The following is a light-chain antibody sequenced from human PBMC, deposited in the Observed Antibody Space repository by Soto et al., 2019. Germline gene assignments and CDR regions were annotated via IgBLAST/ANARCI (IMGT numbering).Light chain of an antibody. J-gene: IGKJ1*01. V-gene: IGKV1-39*01. CDR2: AVS. CDR3: QQSYGTPKT. Sequence: DIQMTQSPSSLSASIGDRVTITCRTSQSIGSLLNWYQQKPGKAPKLLIYAVSNLQSGVPSRFSGSGSGADFTLTISSLQPEDFATYYCQQSYGTPKTFGQGTKVDIK. CDR1: QSIGSL.